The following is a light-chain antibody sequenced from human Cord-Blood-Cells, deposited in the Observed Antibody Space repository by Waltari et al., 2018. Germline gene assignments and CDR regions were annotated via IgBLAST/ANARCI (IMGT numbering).Light chain of an antibody. V-gene: IGKV1-5*01. CDR2: DAS. CDR3: QQYNSYLLT. Sequence: DIQMTQSPSTLSASVGDRDTITCRASQSISSWLAWYQQKPGKAPKLLIYDASSLESGVPSRFSGSGSGTEFTLTISSLQPDDFATYYCQQYNSYLLTFGGGTKVGIK. J-gene: IGKJ4*01. CDR1: QSISSW.